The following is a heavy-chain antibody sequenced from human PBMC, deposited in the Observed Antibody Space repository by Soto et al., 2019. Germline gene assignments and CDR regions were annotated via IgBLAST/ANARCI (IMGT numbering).Heavy chain of an antibody. CDR2: INSGYGNT. CDR3: ARDARGHYGSGSYFF. CDR1: GYTFKDYA. Sequence: ASVKVSCKASGYTFKDYAIHWVRQAPGQRLEWMGWINSGYGNTQYSQRFQGRVTITRDTSATTAYMELSSLTSEDTGVYYCARDARGHYGSGSYFFWGQGTLVTVSS. D-gene: IGHD3-10*01. J-gene: IGHJ4*02. V-gene: IGHV1-3*01.